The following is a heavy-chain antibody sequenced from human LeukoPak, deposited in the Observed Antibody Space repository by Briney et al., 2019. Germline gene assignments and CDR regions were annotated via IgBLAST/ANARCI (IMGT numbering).Heavy chain of an antibody. CDR2: ITGSSSTK. J-gene: IGHJ4*02. CDR1: VLLFSIYS. Sequence: GGSLRLSCAASVLLFSIYSMNWVRQAPGKGLEWVSYITGSSSTKQYANPVKGLFTIYRDNAKHSLFLEINSLRYEHRGVYYFTRDPDALDYRGQGTLVTVPS. V-gene: IGHV3-48*02. CDR3: TRDPDALDY.